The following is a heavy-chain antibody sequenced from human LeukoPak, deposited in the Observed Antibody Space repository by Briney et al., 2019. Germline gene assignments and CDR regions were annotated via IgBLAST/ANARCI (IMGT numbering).Heavy chain of an antibody. J-gene: IGHJ6*03. CDR3: ARGVYCSGGSCYSHNYYYYYMDV. V-gene: IGHV1-2*02. CDR1: GYTFTGYY. D-gene: IGHD2-15*01. CDR2: INPNSGGT. Sequence: ASVTVSCKASGYTFTGYYMHWVRQAPGQGLEWMGWINPNSGGTNYAQKFQGRVTMTRDTSISTAYMELSRLRSDDTAVYYCARGVYCSGGSCYSHNYYYYYMDVWGKGTTVTISS.